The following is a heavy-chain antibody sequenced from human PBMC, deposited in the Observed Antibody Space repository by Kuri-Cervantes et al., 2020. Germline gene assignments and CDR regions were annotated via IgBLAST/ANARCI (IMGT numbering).Heavy chain of an antibody. D-gene: IGHD5-12*01. CDR3: ARAAFSEYSGYDFDFDY. J-gene: IGHJ4*02. CDR2: MNPNSGNT. Sequence: ASVKVSCKASGYTFTSYDINWVRQATGQGLEWMGWMNPNSGNTGYAQKFQGRVTITRDTSASTAYMELSSLRSEDTAVYYCARAAFSEYSGYDFDFDYWGQGTLVTVSS. V-gene: IGHV1-8*01. CDR1: GYTFTSYD.